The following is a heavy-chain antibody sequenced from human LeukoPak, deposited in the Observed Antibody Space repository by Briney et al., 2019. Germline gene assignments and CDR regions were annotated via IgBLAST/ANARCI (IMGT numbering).Heavy chain of an antibody. V-gene: IGHV3-48*01. D-gene: IGHD2-2*01. CDR3: ARDLKSIVVPGGHNWFDP. Sequence: GGSLRLSCAASGFTFSSYSMNWVRQAPGKGLEWVSYISSSSSTIYYADSVKGRFTISRDNAKNSLYLQMNSLRAEDTAVYYCARDLKSIVVPGGHNWFDPWGQGTLVTVSS. CDR1: GFTFSSYS. CDR2: ISSSSSTI. J-gene: IGHJ5*02.